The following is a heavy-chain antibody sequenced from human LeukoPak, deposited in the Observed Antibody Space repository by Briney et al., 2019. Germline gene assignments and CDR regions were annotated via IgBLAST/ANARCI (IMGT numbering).Heavy chain of an antibody. CDR3: ARGHATMIVVVNPFDY. J-gene: IGHJ4*02. D-gene: IGHD3-22*01. Sequence: SETLSLTCAVYGGSFSGYYWSWIRQPPGKVLEWIGEINHSGSTNYNPSLKSRVTISVDTSKNQFSLKLSSVTAADTAVYYCARGHATMIVVVNPFDYWGQGTLVTVPS. CDR1: GGSFSGYY. CDR2: INHSGST. V-gene: IGHV4-34*01.